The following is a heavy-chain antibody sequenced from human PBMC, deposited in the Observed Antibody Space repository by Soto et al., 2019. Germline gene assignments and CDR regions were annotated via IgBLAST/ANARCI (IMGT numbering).Heavy chain of an antibody. CDR2: IYYSGST. D-gene: IGHD3-22*01. Sequence: SETLSLTCTVSGGSISSGGYYWSWIRQHPGKGQERIGYIYYSGSTYYNPSLKSRVTISVDTSKNQFSLKLSSVTAADTAVYYCARAGGYYDSSGYTLDYGMDVWGQGTTVT. CDR1: GGSISSGGYY. V-gene: IGHV4-31*03. J-gene: IGHJ6*02. CDR3: ARAGGYYDSSGYTLDYGMDV.